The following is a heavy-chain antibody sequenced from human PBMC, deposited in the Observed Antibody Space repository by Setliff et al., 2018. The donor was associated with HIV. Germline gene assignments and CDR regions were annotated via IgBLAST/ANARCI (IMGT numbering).Heavy chain of an antibody. CDR2: IKEDGSEE. J-gene: IGHJ4*02. D-gene: IGHD6-19*01. CDR1: GFSFSGYW. CDR3: ARDRDQGYSSGWPRD. V-gene: IGHV3-7*01. Sequence: SGGSLRLSCAASGFSFSGYWMSWVRQAPGKGLEWVANIKEDGSEEYYVDSVKGRFTISRDNAKSSLYLQMNSLRVEDTAVYYCARDRDQGYSSGWPRDWGQGTLVTVSS.